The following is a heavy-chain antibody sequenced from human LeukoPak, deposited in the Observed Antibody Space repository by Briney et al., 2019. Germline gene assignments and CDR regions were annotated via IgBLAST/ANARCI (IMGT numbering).Heavy chain of an antibody. D-gene: IGHD3-16*02. CDR3: ARDQEYDYVWGSYRPFDY. CDR2: IYHSGST. V-gene: IGHV4-38-2*02. CDR1: GYSISSGYY. Sequence: PSETLSLTCAVSGYSISSGYYWGWIRQPPGKGLEWIGSIYHSGSTYYNPSLKSRVTISVDTSKNQFSLKLSSVTAADTAVYYCARDQEYDYVWGSYRPFDYWSQGTLVTVSS. J-gene: IGHJ4*02.